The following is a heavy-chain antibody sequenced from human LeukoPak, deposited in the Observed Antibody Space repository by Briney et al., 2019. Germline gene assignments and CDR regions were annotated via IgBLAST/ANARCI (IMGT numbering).Heavy chain of an antibody. Sequence: SETLSLTCAVSGGSISGSSSNCWTWVRQPPGKGLEWIGEIYYSGATNYNPSLKSRVTMLLDKSKNQFSLNLNSVTAADTAVYYCARQEYSGGWYPFDYWGQGTLVTVSS. J-gene: IGHJ4*02. CDR2: IYYSGAT. CDR3: ARQEYSGGWYPFDY. CDR1: GGSISGSSSNC. V-gene: IGHV4-4*02. D-gene: IGHD6-19*01.